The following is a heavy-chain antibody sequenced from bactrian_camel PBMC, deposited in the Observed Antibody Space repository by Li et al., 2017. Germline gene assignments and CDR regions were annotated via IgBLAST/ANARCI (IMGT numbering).Heavy chain of an antibody. CDR3: AARWEYGTPWCDPAYEYDH. Sequence: VQLVESGGGLVQPGGSLRLSCAASGFTFSSSYMSWVRQAPGKGLEWVSVIYTGGGSTSYADSVKGRFSASKDSAKNTVLLQMNNLKPEDTAKYYCAARWEYGTPWCDPAYEYDHWGQGNQVTVS. CDR1: GFTFSSSY. V-gene: IGHV3S40*01. CDR2: IYTGGGST. J-gene: IGHJ4*01. D-gene: IGHD6*01.